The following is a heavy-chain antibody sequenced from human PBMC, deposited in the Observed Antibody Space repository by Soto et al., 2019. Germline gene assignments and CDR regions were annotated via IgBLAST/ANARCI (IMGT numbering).Heavy chain of an antibody. CDR3: ASGGCSGGSCWYYFDY. V-gene: IGHV1-2*04. J-gene: IGHJ4*02. D-gene: IGHD2-15*01. Sequence: ASLKVSRKASGYTFTGYYMHWVRQAPGQGLEWMGWINPNSGGTNYAQKFQGWVTMTRDTSINTAYMELSRLRSDDTAVYYCASGGCSGGSCWYYFDYWGQGTLVTVSS. CDR2: INPNSGGT. CDR1: GYTFTGYY.